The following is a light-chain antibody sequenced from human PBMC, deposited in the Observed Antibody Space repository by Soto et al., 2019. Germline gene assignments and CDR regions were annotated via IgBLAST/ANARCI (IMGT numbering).Light chain of an antibody. CDR2: NSN. CDR3: AAWDDRVDVPV. V-gene: IGLV1-44*01. CDR1: SSNIGTYS. J-gene: IGLJ2*01. Sequence: QLVLTQPPSASGTPGQRVSISCSGSSSNIGTYSVNWFQHLPGTAPKLLIYNSNQRSSGVPDRFSGSKSGTSASLAISGLQSEAEADYYCAAWDDRVDVPVFGGGTKLTVL.